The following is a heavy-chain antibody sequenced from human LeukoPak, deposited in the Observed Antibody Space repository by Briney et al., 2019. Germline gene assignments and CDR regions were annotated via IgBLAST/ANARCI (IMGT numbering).Heavy chain of an antibody. CDR1: GFTFSTYG. J-gene: IGHJ4*02. D-gene: IGHD4-11*01. V-gene: IGHV1-46*01. Sequence: PGGSLRLSCAASGFTFSTYGMHWVRQAPGQGLEWMGTINPSGGSTSYAQKFQGRVTMTRDMSTSTVYMELSSLRSEDTAVYYCAREVTTGHCYDYWGQGTLVTVSS. CDR2: INPSGGST. CDR3: AREVTTGHCYDY.